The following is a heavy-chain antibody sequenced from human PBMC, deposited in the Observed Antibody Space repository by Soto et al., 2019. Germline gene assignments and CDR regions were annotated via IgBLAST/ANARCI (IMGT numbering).Heavy chain of an antibody. V-gene: IGHV3-30*18. J-gene: IGHJ6*02. Sequence: QVQLVESGGGVVQPGRSLRLSCAASGFTFSSYGMHWVRQAPGKGLEWVAVISYDGSNKYYADSVKGRFTISRDNSKNTLYLQMNSLRAEDTAVYYCAKQRRLEWLLYYYGMDVWGQGTTVTVSS. CDR3: AKQRRLEWLLYYYGMDV. CDR2: ISYDGSNK. D-gene: IGHD3-3*01. CDR1: GFTFSSYG.